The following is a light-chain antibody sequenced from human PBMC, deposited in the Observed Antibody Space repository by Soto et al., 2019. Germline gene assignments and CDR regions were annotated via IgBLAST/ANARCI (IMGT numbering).Light chain of an antibody. CDR2: GAS. V-gene: IGKV3-15*01. J-gene: IGKJ1*01. CDR3: QQYDKWPGT. CDR1: QSVSNN. Sequence: DIVMTQSPATLSFYPGERATLSCRASQSVSNNLAWYQQKPGQAPRLLIYGASTRATGLPASFSGSGSGTEFTLTISSLQSEDFAVYYCQQYDKWPGTFGQGTKVESK.